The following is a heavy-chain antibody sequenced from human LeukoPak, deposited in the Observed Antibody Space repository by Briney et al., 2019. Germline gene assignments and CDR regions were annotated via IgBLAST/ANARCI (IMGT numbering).Heavy chain of an antibody. CDR3: ARLRNDFWSGYRGTYYFDY. Sequence: ASAKVSCKASRYTPTRYDINSVRQATGPGREWMGWMNPNSGNTGYAQKFQGRVTMTRITSKSTAYMVLSSLRSEDTAVYYFARLRNDFWSGYRGTYYFDYWGQGTLVTVSS. D-gene: IGHD3-3*01. CDR1: RYTPTRYD. V-gene: IGHV1-8*01. J-gene: IGHJ4*02. CDR2: MNPNSGNT.